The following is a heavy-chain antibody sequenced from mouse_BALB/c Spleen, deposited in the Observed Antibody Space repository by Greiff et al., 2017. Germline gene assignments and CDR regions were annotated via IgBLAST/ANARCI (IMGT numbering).Heavy chain of an antibody. Sequence: EVQLQQSGAELVKPGASVKLSCTASGFNIKDTYMHWVKQRPEQGLEWIGRIDPANGNTKYDPKFQGKATITADTSSNTAYLQLSSLTSEDTAVYYCARGDYYDYDREVFDYWGQGTTLTVSS. CDR1: GFNIKDTY. V-gene: IGHV14-3*02. D-gene: IGHD2-4*01. CDR3: ARGDYYDYDREVFDY. CDR2: IDPANGNT. J-gene: IGHJ2*01.